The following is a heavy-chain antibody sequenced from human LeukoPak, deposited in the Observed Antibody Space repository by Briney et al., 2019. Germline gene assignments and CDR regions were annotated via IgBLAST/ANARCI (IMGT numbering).Heavy chain of an antibody. J-gene: IGHJ3*01. CDR2: IHPGDSDI. D-gene: IGHD3-10*01. CDR1: GYSFNNYW. V-gene: IGHV5-51*01. CDR3: ARQGGSGTFGAFNV. Sequence: GESLKISCQGSGYSFNNYWIGWMRQMPGSGLEWMGIIHPGDSDIRYSPSFQGLVTISADMSISTAYLQWSSLKASDTAKYYCARQGGSGTFGAFNVWGQGTMVTVSS.